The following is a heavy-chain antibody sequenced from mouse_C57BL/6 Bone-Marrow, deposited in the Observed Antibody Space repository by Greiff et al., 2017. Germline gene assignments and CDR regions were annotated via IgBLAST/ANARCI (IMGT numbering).Heavy chain of an antibody. CDR1: GYTFTDYE. J-gene: IGHJ2*01. Sequence: QVQLQQSGAELVRPGASVTLSCKASGYTFTDYEMHWVKQTPVHGLEWIGAIDPETGGTAYNQKFKGKAILTADKSSSTAYMELRSLTSEDSAVYYCTSGATVVAVDYWGQGTTLTVSS. V-gene: IGHV1-15*01. D-gene: IGHD1-1*01. CDR3: TSGATVVAVDY. CDR2: IDPETGGT.